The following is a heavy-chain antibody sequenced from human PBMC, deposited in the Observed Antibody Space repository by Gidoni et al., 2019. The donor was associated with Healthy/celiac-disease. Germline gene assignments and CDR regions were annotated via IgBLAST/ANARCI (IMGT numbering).Heavy chain of an antibody. CDR1: GGSFSGYY. D-gene: IGHD1-26*01. J-gene: IGHJ3*02. CDR2: INHSGST. Sequence: QVQLQQWGAGLLKPSETLSLTCAVYGGSFSGYYWSWIRQPPGKGLEWIGEINHSGSTNYNPSLKSRVTISVDTSKNQFSLKLSSVTAADTAVYYCARVRSGSYYAWSAFDIWGQGTMVTVSS. CDR3: ARVRSGSYYAWSAFDI. V-gene: IGHV4-34*01.